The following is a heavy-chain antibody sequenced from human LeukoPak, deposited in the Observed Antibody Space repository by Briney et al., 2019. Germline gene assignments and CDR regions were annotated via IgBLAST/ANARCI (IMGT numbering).Heavy chain of an antibody. J-gene: IGHJ4*02. CDR1: GGSFSGYY. V-gene: IGHV4-34*01. Sequence: PSETLSLTCAVYGGSFSGYYWSWIRQPPGKGLEWIGEINHSGSTNYNPSLKSRVTISVDTSKNQFSLKLSSVTAADTAVYCCARGSYHYGSGSHFDYWGQGTLVTVSS. D-gene: IGHD3-10*01. CDR3: ARGSYHYGSGSHFDY. CDR2: INHSGST.